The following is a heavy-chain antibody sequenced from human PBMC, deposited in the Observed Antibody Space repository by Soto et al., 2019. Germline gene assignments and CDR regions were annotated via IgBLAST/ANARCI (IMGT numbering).Heavy chain of an antibody. CDR2: ISYDGSNK. CDR1: GFTFSSYG. D-gene: IGHD1-26*01. Sequence: GGSLRLSCAASGFTFSSYGMHWVRQAPGKGLEWVAVISYDGSNKYYADSVKGRFTISRDNSKNTLYLQMNSLRAEDTAVYYCAKDSGSYLDYWGQGTLVTVSS. V-gene: IGHV3-30*18. J-gene: IGHJ4*02. CDR3: AKDSGSYLDY.